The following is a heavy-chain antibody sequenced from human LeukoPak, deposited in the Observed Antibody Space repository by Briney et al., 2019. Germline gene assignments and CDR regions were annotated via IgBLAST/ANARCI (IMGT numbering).Heavy chain of an antibody. D-gene: IGHD2-2*02. V-gene: IGHV3-30*18. CDR3: AKENQLLYDY. Sequence: GGSLRLSCAASGFTFSSYGMHWVRQAPGKGLEWVAVISYDGSNKYYADSVKGRFTISRDNSKNTLYLQMNSLRAEGTAVYYCAKENQLLYDYWGQGTLVTVSS. CDR2: ISYDGSNK. CDR1: GFTFSSYG. J-gene: IGHJ4*02.